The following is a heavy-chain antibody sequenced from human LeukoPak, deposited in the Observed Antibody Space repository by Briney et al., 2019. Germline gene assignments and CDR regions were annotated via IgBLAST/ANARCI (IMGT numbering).Heavy chain of an antibody. J-gene: IGHJ4*02. CDR1: GFTFSSYA. CDR2: ISGSGSGT. CDR3: AREGHDSSGYFYDY. V-gene: IGHV3-23*01. D-gene: IGHD3-22*01. Sequence: GGSLRLSCAASGFTFSSYAMSWVRQAPGEGLQWVSGISGSGSGTYYADSVRGRFTISRDNSKNTLYLQMNSLRAEDTAVYYCAREGHDSSGYFYDYWGQGTLVTVSS.